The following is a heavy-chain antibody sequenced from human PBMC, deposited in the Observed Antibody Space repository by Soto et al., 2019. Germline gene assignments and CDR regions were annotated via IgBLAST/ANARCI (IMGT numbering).Heavy chain of an antibody. CDR1: GGSISSYY. V-gene: IGHV4-59*01. J-gene: IGHJ5*02. D-gene: IGHD6-19*01. CDR3: ARGYSSGWYVRTFDP. Sequence: SETLSLTCTVSGGSISSYYWSWIRQPPGKGLEWIGYIYYSGSANYNPSLKSRVTISVDTSKNQFSLKLSSVTAADTAVYYRARGYSSGWYVRTFDPWGQGTLVTVSS. CDR2: IYYSGSA.